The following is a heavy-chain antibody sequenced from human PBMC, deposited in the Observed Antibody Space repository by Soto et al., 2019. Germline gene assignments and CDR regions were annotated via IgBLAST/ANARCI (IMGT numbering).Heavy chain of an antibody. CDR3: ARGVDVAMVGTFDY. CDR2: MSYSGST. Sequence: SETLSLTCTVSGGSISSDYWSWIRQTPGRGLEWIGYMSYSGSTNNNPSLKSRVTMSVDTSKNQFSLKLSSVTAADTAVYYCARGVDVAMVGTFDYWGQGTLVTVSS. D-gene: IGHD5-18*01. V-gene: IGHV4-59*01. J-gene: IGHJ4*02. CDR1: GGSISSDY.